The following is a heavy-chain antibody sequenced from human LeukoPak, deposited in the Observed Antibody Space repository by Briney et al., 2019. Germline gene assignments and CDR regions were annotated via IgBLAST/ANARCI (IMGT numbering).Heavy chain of an antibody. V-gene: IGHV3-48*02. Sequence: PGGSLRLSCAASGFTFSSYGMNWVRQAPGKGLEWVSYISTSGSTIYYADSVEGRFAISRDNDKNSLYLQVDSLRDEDTAVYYCARVDCSGGSCYSALTLWGQGTLVTVSS. CDR2: ISTSGSTI. CDR1: GFTFSSYG. CDR3: ARVDCSGGSCYSALTL. J-gene: IGHJ4*02. D-gene: IGHD2-15*01.